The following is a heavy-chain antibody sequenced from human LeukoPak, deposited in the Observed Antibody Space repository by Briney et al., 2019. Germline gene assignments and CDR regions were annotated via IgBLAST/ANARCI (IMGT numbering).Heavy chain of an antibody. CDR3: AHRPRGYSSSFNWFDP. CDR1: GFSLSTSGVG. CDR2: IYWDDDK. V-gene: IGHV2-5*02. Sequence: SGPTLVKPTQTLTLTCTFSGFSLSTSGVGVGWIRQPPGKALEWLALIYWDDDKRYSPSLKSRLTITKDTSKNQVVLTMANMDPVDTATYYCAHRPRGYSSSFNWFDPWGQGTLVTVSS. J-gene: IGHJ5*02. D-gene: IGHD6-13*01.